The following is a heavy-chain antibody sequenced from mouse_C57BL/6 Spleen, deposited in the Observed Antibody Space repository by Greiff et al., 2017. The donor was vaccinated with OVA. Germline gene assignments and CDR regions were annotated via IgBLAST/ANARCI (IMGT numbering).Heavy chain of an antibody. V-gene: IGHV1-18*01. Sequence: EVKLQESGPELVKPGASVKIPCKASGYTFTDYNMDWVKQSHGKSLEWIGDINPNNGGTIYNQKFKGKATLTVDKSSSTAYMELRSLTSEDTAVYYCARNYGSSYYFDYWGQGTTLTVSS. CDR1: GYTFTDYN. J-gene: IGHJ2*01. D-gene: IGHD1-1*01. CDR3: ARNYGSSYYFDY. CDR2: INPNNGGT.